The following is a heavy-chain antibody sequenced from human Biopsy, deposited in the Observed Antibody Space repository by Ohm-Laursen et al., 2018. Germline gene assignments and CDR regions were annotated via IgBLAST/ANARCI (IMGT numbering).Heavy chain of an antibody. J-gene: IGHJ6*02. Sequence: SDTLSLTCNVSGGDINNYYWSWIRQPPGKGLEWIGHIYYSVMTNYNPSLQSRVSISVDTSRNQVSLTLSSVTAADTAVYYCARDGGILNYGNFKYYHYYGMDVWGQGTKVTVSS. CDR3: ARDGGILNYGNFKYYHYYGMDV. V-gene: IGHV4-59*01. D-gene: IGHD4-11*01. CDR2: IYYSVMT. CDR1: GGDINNYY.